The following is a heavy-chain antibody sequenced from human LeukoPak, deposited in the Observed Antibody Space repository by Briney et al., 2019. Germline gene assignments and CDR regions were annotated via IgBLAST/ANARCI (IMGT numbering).Heavy chain of an antibody. CDR1: GFAFSSYA. V-gene: IGHV3-64*01. D-gene: IGHD4-17*01. J-gene: IGHJ4*02. Sequence: GGSLRLSCAASGFAFSSYAMHWVRQAPGKGLEYVSAISSNGGSTYYANSVKGRFTISRDNSKNTLYLQMGSLRAEDMAVYHCARGDSKNRATVTTIHYWGQGTLVTVSS. CDR2: ISSNGGST. CDR3: ARGDSKNRATVTTIHY.